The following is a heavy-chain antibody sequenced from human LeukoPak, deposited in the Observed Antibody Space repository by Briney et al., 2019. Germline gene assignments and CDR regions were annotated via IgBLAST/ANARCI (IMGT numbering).Heavy chain of an antibody. CDR3: ARRTTTGLRYFDWSAPRWFDP. Sequence: GESLKISCKGSGYSFTSYWIGWVRQMPGKGLEWMGIIYPGDSDTRYSPSFQGQVTISADKSISTAYLQWSNLKASDTAMYYCARRTTTGLRYFDWSAPRWFDPWGQGTLVTVSS. D-gene: IGHD3-9*01. CDR2: IYPGDSDT. J-gene: IGHJ5*02. CDR1: GYSFTSYW. V-gene: IGHV5-51*01.